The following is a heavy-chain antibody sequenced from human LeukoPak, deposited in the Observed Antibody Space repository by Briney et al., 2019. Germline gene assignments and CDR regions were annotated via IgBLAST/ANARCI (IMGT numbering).Heavy chain of an antibody. V-gene: IGHV4-34*01. J-gene: IGHJ4*02. Sequence: SETLSLTCAVYGGSFSGYYWSWIRQPPGKGLEWIGEINHSGSTNYNPSLKSRVTISVDTSKNQFSLKLSSVTAADTAVYYCARGRRSSTSCYDYWGQGTLVTVSS. CDR3: ARGRRSSTSCYDY. CDR1: GGSFSGYY. D-gene: IGHD2-2*01. CDR2: INHSGST.